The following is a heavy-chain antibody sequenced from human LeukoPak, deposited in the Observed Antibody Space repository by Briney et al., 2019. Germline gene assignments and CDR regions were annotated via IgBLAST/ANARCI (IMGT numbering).Heavy chain of an antibody. Sequence: GASVKVSCKASGYKFNTYGISWVRQAPGQGLEWMGWISAYNGKTDYAQKFQRRVTMTTDTSTSTAYMELRSLRSDDTAVYYCARPDYGGNRGAFDIWGQGTMVTVSS. D-gene: IGHD4-23*01. CDR1: GYKFNTYG. V-gene: IGHV1-18*01. CDR3: ARPDYGGNRGAFDI. J-gene: IGHJ3*02. CDR2: ISAYNGKT.